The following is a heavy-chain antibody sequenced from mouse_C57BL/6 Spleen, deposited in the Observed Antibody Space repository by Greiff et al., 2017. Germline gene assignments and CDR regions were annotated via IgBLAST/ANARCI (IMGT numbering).Heavy chain of an antibody. V-gene: IGHV1-55*01. CDR1: GYTFTSYW. CDR2: IYPGSGST. J-gene: IGHJ4*01. D-gene: IGHD1-1*01. CDR3: ARRYFYYGSSYAMDY. Sequence: QVQLQQPGAELVKPGASVKMSCKASGYTFTSYWITWVKQRPGQGLEWIGDIYPGSGSTNYNEKFKSKATLTVDTSSSTACMQLSSLTSEDSAVYYCARRYFYYGSSYAMDYWGQGTSVTVSS.